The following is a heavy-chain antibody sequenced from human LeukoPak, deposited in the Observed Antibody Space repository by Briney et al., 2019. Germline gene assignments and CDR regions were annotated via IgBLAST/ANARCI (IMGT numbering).Heavy chain of an antibody. CDR3: ARDAPGRPWGSYRLGTLYFDY. J-gene: IGHJ4*02. D-gene: IGHD3-16*02. Sequence: PGGSLRLSCAASGFTFSDYYMSWIRQAPGKGLERVSYISSSGSTIYYADSVKGRFTISRDNAKNSLYLQMNSLRAEDTAVYYCARDAPGRPWGSYRLGTLYFDYWGQGTLVTVSS. V-gene: IGHV3-11*01. CDR1: GFTFSDYY. CDR2: ISSSGSTI.